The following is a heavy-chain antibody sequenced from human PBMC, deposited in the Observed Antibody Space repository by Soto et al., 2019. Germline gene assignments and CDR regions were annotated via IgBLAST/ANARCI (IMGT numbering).Heavy chain of an antibody. Sequence: EVQLVESGGGVVRPGGSLRLSCAASGFTFDDYGMSWVRQAPGKGLEWVSGINWNGGSTGYADSVKGRFTISRDNAKNSLYLQMYSLRAEDTALYHCARLGARAAAGTFDYWGQGTLVTVSS. D-gene: IGHD6-13*01. CDR3: ARLGARAAAGTFDY. CDR1: GFTFDDYG. J-gene: IGHJ4*02. V-gene: IGHV3-20*01. CDR2: INWNGGST.